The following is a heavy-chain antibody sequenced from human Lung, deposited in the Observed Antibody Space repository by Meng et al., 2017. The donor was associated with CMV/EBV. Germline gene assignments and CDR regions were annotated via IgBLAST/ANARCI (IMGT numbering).Heavy chain of an antibody. CDR3: AKEGSGWYYGVDV. Sequence: GGSLRLSCAAPGFTFSGYALHWVRQAPGKGLEWVAALSSDGHNKYHAESVKGRFTISRDNSKNTVYLQMNRPTTDDTAVYYCAKEGSGWYYGVDVWGQGTXVTVSS. CDR2: LSSDGHNK. CDR1: GFTFSGYA. D-gene: IGHD6-19*01. J-gene: IGHJ6*02. V-gene: IGHV3-30*04.